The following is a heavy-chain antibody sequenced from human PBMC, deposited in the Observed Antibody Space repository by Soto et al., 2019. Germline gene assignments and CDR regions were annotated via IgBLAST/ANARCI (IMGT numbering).Heavy chain of an antibody. Sequence: ASVKVSCKASGVTFSSYAISWVRQAPGQGLEWMGGIIPIFGTANYAQKFQGRVTITADESTSTAYLQWSSLKASDTAMYYCARAGYGGNLNDAFDIWGQGTMVTVSS. CDR3: ARAGYGGNLNDAFDI. CDR1: GVTFSSYA. D-gene: IGHD2-15*01. CDR2: IIPIFGTA. V-gene: IGHV1-69*13. J-gene: IGHJ3*02.